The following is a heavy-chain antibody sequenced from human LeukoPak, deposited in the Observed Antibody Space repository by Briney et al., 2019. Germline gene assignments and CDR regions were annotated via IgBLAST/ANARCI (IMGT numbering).Heavy chain of an antibody. CDR1: GFTFSRHW. CDR2: INHDESIT. V-gene: IGHV3-74*01. J-gene: IGHJ4*02. CDR3: VRALSGSEDY. Sequence: GGSLRLSCAASGFTFSRHWMHWVRQAPGKGLMWLSRINHDESITTYADSVKGRFTISRDNAKNTLYLQMNSLRAEDMAVYYCVRALSGSEDYWGQGTLVTVSS. D-gene: IGHD2-15*01.